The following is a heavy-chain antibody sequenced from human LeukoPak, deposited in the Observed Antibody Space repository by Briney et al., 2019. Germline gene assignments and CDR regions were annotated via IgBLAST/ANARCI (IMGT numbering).Heavy chain of an antibody. CDR1: GGTFSSYA. CDR3: ARDGVYYYDSSGPDDAFGI. J-gene: IGHJ3*02. V-gene: IGHV1-69*04. CDR2: IIPILGIA. D-gene: IGHD3-22*01. Sequence: SVKVSCKASGGTFSSYAISWVRQAPGQGLEWMGRIIPILGIANYAQKFQGRVTITADKSTSTAYMELSSLRSEDTAVYYCARDGVYYYDSSGPDDAFGIWGQGTMVTVSS.